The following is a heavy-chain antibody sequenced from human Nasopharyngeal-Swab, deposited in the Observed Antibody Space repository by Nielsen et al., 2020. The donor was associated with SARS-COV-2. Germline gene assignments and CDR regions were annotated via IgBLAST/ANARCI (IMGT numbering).Heavy chain of an antibody. D-gene: IGHD2-15*01. CDR3: AREGYCSGGSCYPRPSYYYYMDV. V-gene: IGHV3-48*03. CDR2: ISSSGSTI. Sequence: VRQAPGKGLEWVSYISSSGSTIYYADSVKGRFTISRDNAKNTLYLQMNSLRAKDTAVYYCAREGYCSGGSCYPRPSYYYYMDVWGKGTTVTVSS. J-gene: IGHJ6*03.